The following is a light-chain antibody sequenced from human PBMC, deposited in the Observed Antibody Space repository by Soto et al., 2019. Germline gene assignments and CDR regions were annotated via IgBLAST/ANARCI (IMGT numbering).Light chain of an antibody. CDR2: AVT. V-gene: IGLV2-14*01. CDR1: SSDLGAYNH. J-gene: IGLJ2*01. CDR3: TSYTSSSTLI. Sequence: QSVLTQPASVSGSPGQSVTISCTGTSSDLGAYNHVSWYQHHPGKAPKLMIYAVTNRPSGVSTRFSGSKSGNTASLTISGLRSEDEDEYYCTSYTSSSTLIFGGGTKLTVL.